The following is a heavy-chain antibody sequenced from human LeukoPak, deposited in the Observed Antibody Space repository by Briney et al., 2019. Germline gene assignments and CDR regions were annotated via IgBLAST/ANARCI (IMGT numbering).Heavy chain of an antibody. Sequence: GSVKVSCKASGYTFTGYYLHWVRQAPGQGLEWMGWINPNSGGTNYAQKFQGRVTMTRDTSISTAYMELSRLRSDDTAVYYCARDLVLLWFGELFAFDIWGQGTMVTVSS. J-gene: IGHJ3*02. D-gene: IGHD3-10*01. CDR2: INPNSGGT. CDR3: ARDLVLLWFGELFAFDI. V-gene: IGHV1-2*02. CDR1: GYTFTGYY.